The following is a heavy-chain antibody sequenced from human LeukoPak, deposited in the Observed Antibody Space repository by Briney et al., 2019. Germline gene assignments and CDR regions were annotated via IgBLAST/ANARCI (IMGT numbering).Heavy chain of an antibody. V-gene: IGHV1-8*01. J-gene: IGHJ4*02. Sequence: ASVKVSCKASGYSFTRYDINWVRQATGQALEWMGWMNPNSGNTGYAQKFQGRVTMTRNTSISTAYMELSSLRSEDTAVYYCARVAVAASYYFDCWGQGTLVTVSS. CDR1: GYSFTRYD. D-gene: IGHD6-19*01. CDR2: MNPNSGNT. CDR3: ARVAVAASYYFDC.